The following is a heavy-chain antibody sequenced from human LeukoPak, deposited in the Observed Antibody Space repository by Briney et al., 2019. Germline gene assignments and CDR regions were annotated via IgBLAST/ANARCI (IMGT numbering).Heavy chain of an antibody. CDR3: ASGIAAAELYYYMDV. CDR2: IYTSGST. Sequence: SETLSLTCTVSGGSISSYYWSWIRQPAGKGLEWIGRIYTSGSTNYNPSLKSRVTISVDTSKNQFSLKLSSVAAADTAVYYCASGIAAAELYYYMDVWGKGTTVTVSS. CDR1: GGSISSYY. V-gene: IGHV4-4*07. J-gene: IGHJ6*03. D-gene: IGHD6-13*01.